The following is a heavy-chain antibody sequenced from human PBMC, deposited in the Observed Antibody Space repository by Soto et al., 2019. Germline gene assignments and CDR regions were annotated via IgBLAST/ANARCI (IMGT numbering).Heavy chain of an antibody. V-gene: IGHV1-69*05. CDR1: GGTFSSYA. D-gene: IGHD3-3*01. CDR3: ARSSPSTYDFWSGFWPYYYYGMDV. CDR2: IIPIFGTA. Sequence: SVKVSCKASGGTFSSYAISWVRQAPGQGLEWMGGIIPIFGTANYAQKFQGWVTMTRDTSISTAYMELSRLRSDDTAVYYCARSSPSTYDFWSGFWPYYYYGMDVWGQGTTVTVSS. J-gene: IGHJ6*02.